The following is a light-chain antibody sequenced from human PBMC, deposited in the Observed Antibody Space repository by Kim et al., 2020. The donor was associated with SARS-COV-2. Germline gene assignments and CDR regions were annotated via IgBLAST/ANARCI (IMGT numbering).Light chain of an antibody. CDR3: QQSYSTPPYT. Sequence: AAVGDRVTINCRAGQSISTYLNWYQQKPGQAPKLLIYAASSLQSGVPSRFSGSGSGTDFTLTISSLEPEDFATYYCQQSYSTPPYTFGQGTKLEI. V-gene: IGKV1-39*01. J-gene: IGKJ2*01. CDR2: AAS. CDR1: QSISTY.